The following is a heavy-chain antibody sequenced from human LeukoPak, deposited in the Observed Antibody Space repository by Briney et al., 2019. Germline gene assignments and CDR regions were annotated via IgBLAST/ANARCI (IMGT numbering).Heavy chain of an antibody. CDR3: ARGPSIAARPIPMYYFDY. CDR1: GGSISSGSYY. Sequence: NPSQTLSLTCTVSGGSISSGSYYWSWIRQPAGKGLEWIGRIYTSGSTNYNPSLKSRVTISVDPSKNQFSLKLSSVTAADTAVYYCARGPSIAARPIPMYYFDYWGQGTLVTVSS. V-gene: IGHV4-61*02. CDR2: IYTSGST. D-gene: IGHD6-6*01. J-gene: IGHJ4*02.